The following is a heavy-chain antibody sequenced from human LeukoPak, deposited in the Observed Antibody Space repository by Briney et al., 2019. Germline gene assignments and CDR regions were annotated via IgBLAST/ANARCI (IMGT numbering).Heavy chain of an antibody. Sequence: SETLSLTCTVSGGSISSSGYYWGWIRQPPGKGLEWIGYIYYSGSTNYNPSLKSRVTISVDTSKNQFSLKLSSVTAADTAVYYCAREISTNDAFDIWGQGTMVTVSS. CDR3: AREISTNDAFDI. CDR1: GGSISSSGYY. V-gene: IGHV4-61*08. D-gene: IGHD2-2*01. CDR2: IYYSGST. J-gene: IGHJ3*02.